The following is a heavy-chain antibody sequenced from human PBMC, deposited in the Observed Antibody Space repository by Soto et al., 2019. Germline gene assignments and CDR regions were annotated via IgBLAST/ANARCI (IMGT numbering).Heavy chain of an antibody. CDR1: GFTFSNYA. V-gene: IGHV3-23*01. J-gene: IGHJ4*02. CDR3: AKRHRDVSSGWFYPIDY. D-gene: IGHD6-19*01. Sequence: EVQLLESGGGLVQPGGSLRLSCAASGFTFSNYAMTWVRQAPGKGLEWVSSISYSGDGTYYADSVKGRFTISRDSSKNTLYLQMNSLRAEDTAVYHCAKRHRDVSSGWFYPIDYWGRGTLVTVSS. CDR2: ISYSGDGT.